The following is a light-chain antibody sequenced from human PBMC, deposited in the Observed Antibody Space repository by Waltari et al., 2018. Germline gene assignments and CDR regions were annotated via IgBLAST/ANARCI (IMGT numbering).Light chain of an antibody. CDR3: QQYGSSPRT. CDR1: QRVSSSY. Sequence: EIVLTQSPGTLSLSPGERATLSCRASQRVSSSYLAWYQQKPGKAPRLLIYGASSRATGIPDRFSGSGSGTDFTLTISRLEPEDFAVYYCQQYGSSPRTFGQGTKVEIK. J-gene: IGKJ1*01. CDR2: GAS. V-gene: IGKV3-20*01.